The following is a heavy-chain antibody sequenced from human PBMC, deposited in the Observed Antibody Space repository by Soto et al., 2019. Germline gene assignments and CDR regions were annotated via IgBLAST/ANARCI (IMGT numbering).Heavy chain of an antibody. V-gene: IGHV4-39*01. Sequence: SETLSLTCTVSGGSISSSSYYWGWIRQPPGKGLEWIGSIYYSGSTYYNPSLKSRVTISVDTSKNQFSLKLSSVTAADTAVYYCARHGELLSAAFDIWGQGTMVTVSS. CDR2: IYYSGST. J-gene: IGHJ3*02. D-gene: IGHD2-2*01. CDR3: ARHGELLSAAFDI. CDR1: GGSISSSSYY.